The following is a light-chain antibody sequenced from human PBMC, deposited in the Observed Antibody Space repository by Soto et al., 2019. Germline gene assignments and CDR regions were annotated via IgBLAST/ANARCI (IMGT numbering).Light chain of an antibody. CDR3: QQYGSSPGT. CDR1: QSVSSSY. V-gene: IGKV3-20*01. Sequence: EIVLTQSPGTLSLSPGERATISCRASQSVSSSYLAWYQQKPGQAPRLLIYGASSRATSIPDRFSGSGSGTDFTLTISRLEPEDFAVYYCQQYGSSPGTFGQGTKVEIK. J-gene: IGKJ1*01. CDR2: GAS.